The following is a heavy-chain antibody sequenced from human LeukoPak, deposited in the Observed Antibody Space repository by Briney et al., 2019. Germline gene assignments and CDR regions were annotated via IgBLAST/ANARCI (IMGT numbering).Heavy chain of an antibody. D-gene: IGHD1-26*01. CDR2: ISGSGGST. J-gene: IGHJ4*02. CDR3: AKALVGAGY. Sequence: GGSLRLSCAASGFTFSSYAMSWVRQAPGNGLEWVSAISGSGGSTYYAYSVKGRFTIYRDNSKNTLYLQMTSLRAEDTAVYYCAKALVGAGYWGQGTLVNVSS. CDR1: GFTFSSYA. V-gene: IGHV3-23*01.